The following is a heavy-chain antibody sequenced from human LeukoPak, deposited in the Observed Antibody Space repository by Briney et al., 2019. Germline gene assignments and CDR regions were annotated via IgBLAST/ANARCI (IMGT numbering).Heavy chain of an antibody. D-gene: IGHD5-18*01. V-gene: IGHV1-18*01. CDR1: GYTFTSYG. CDR2: IYVYNGNT. CDR3: ARGYGYSSGLFDY. J-gene: IGHJ4*02. Sequence: GASVKVSCKASGYTFTSYGISWVRQAPGEGLEWMGWIYVYNGNTNYAQKLQGRVTMATDTFTSTAYMELRSLSSDDTAIYYCARGYGYSSGLFDYWGQGTLVTVSS.